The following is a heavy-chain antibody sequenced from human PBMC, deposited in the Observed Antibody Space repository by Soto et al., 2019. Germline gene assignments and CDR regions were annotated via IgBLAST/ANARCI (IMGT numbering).Heavy chain of an antibody. CDR1: GFTFSSYA. CDR2: ISGSGGST. CDR3: AKDILNWNYEVSYTFDY. J-gene: IGHJ4*02. V-gene: IGHV3-23*01. Sequence: GGSLRLSCAASGFTFSSYAMSWVRQAPGKGLEWVSAISGSGGSTYYADSVKGRFTISRDNSKNTLYLQMNSLRAEDTAVYYCAKDILNWNYEVSYTFDYWGQGTLVTVSS. D-gene: IGHD1-7*01.